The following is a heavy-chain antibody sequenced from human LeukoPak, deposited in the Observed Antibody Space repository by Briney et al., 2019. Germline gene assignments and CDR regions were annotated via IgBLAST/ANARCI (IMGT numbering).Heavy chain of an antibody. CDR3: ARDGALDI. J-gene: IGHJ3*02. CDR2: TNPNSGDT. CDR1: GYTFTGYY. V-gene: IGHV1-2*02. Sequence: ASVKVSCKASGYTFTGYYMHWVRQAPGQGLEWMGWTNPNSGDTNYAQRFQGRVTMTSDTSISTAYMELSSLRTDDTAVYYCARDGALDIWGQGTMVTVSS.